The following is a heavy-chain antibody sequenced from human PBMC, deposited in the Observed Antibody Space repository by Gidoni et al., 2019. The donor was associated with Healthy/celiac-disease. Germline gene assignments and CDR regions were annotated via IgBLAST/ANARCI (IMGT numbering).Heavy chain of an antibody. D-gene: IGHD1-1*01. CDR2: IRSKANSYAT. V-gene: IGHV3-73*01. CDR1: GFTFSGSP. Sequence: EVQLVESGGGLVQPGGSLKLSCAASGFTFSGSPMHWVRQASGKGLEWVGRIRSKANSYATAYAASVKGRFTISRDDSKNTAYLQMNSLKTEDTAVYYCTSDPTTVPYYYYGMDVWGQGTTVTVSS. CDR3: TSDPTTVPYYYYGMDV. J-gene: IGHJ6*02.